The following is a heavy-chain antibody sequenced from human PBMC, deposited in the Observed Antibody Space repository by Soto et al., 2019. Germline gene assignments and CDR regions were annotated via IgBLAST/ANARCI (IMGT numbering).Heavy chain of an antibody. V-gene: IGHV3-30*18. CDR3: AKAISGSGNAFDI. CDR1: GFTFSSYG. J-gene: IGHJ3*02. CDR2: ISYDGSNK. Sequence: GSLRLSCAASGFTFSSYGMHWVRQAPGKGLEWVAVISYDGSNKYYADSVKGRFTISRDNSKNTLYLQMNSLRAEDTAVYYCAKAISGSGNAFDIWGQGTMVTVSS. D-gene: IGHD3-10*01.